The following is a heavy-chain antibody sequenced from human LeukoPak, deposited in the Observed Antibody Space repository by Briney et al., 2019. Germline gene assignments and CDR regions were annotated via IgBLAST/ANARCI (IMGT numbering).Heavy chain of an antibody. Sequence: SETLSLTCTVSGGSISSSSYYWGWIRQPPGKGLEWIGSIYYSGSTYYNPSLKSRVTISVDTSKNQFSLKLSSVTAADTAVYYCARDPRRDGYNFKDYWGQGTLVTVSS. CDR1: GGSISSSSYY. D-gene: IGHD5-24*01. J-gene: IGHJ4*02. CDR3: ARDPRRDGYNFKDY. V-gene: IGHV4-39*07. CDR2: IYYSGST.